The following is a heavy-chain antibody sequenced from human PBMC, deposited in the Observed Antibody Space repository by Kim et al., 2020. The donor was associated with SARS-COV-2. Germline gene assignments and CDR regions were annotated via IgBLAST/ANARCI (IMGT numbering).Heavy chain of an antibody. Sequence: GGSLRLSCAASGFTLSDYWMHWVRQAPGKGLEWVSRINPDGSSTSYADSVKGRFTISRDNTKNTLFLQMNSLRAEDTAVYYCASLVKLWAETGSGWGQGT. D-gene: IGHD1-1*01. CDR1: GFTLSDYW. V-gene: IGHV3-74*01. CDR2: INPDGSST. J-gene: IGHJ3*01. CDR3: ASLVKLWAETGSG.